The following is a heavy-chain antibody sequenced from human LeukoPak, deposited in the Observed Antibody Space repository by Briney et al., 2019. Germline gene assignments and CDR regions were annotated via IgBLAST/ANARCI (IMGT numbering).Heavy chain of an antibody. J-gene: IGHJ5*02. CDR2: ISPNSGGT. D-gene: IGHD5-18*01. V-gene: IGHV1-2*02. CDR3: ARETTDVDRAMASSTNWFDP. CDR1: GYTFTGYY. Sequence: ASVKVSCKASGYTFTGYYMHWVRQAPGQGLEWMGWISPNSGGTNSAQKFQGRVTMTRDTSINTVYMELSRLRSDETAVYYCARETTDVDRAMASSTNWFDPWGQGTLVTVSS.